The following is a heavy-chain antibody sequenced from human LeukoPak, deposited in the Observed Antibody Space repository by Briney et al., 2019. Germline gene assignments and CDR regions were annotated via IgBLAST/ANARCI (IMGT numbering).Heavy chain of an antibody. J-gene: IGHJ4*02. D-gene: IGHD4-17*01. Sequence: GGSLRLSCAASGFTFSSYGMHWVRQAPGKGLEWVSYISSSGSTIYYADSVKGRFTISRDNAKNSLYLQMNSLRAEDTAVYYCARDSPYGDFFDYWGQGTLVTVSS. CDR2: ISSSGSTI. CDR3: ARDSPYGDFFDY. V-gene: IGHV3-48*04. CDR1: GFTFSSYG.